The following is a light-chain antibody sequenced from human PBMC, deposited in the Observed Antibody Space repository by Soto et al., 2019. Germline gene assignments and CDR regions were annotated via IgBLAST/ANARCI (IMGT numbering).Light chain of an antibody. CDR1: QSVSSN. CDR2: GAS. V-gene: IGKV3-15*01. CDR3: KQYNSWPRT. Sequence: EIVVTQSPATLSVSPGERATLSCRASQSVSSNLAWYQQKPGRAPRLLIYGASTRATGIPARFSGGGSGTEFSLTISSLQSEDFAVYYCKQYNSWPRTFGQGTKVEIK. J-gene: IGKJ1*01.